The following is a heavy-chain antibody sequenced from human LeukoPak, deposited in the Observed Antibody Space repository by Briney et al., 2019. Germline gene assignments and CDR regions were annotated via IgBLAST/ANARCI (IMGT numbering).Heavy chain of an antibody. J-gene: IGHJ4*02. CDR2: INPNSGGT. CDR1: GYTFTGYY. D-gene: IGHD2-2*02. CDR3: ARGIVVVPAAILKSHDY. V-gene: IGHV1-2*02. Sequence: ASVKVSCKASGYTFTGYYMHWVRQAPGQGLEWMGWINPNSGGTNYAQKFQGRVTMTRDTSISTAYMELGRLRSDDTAVYYCARGIVVVPAAILKSHDYWGQGTLVTVSS.